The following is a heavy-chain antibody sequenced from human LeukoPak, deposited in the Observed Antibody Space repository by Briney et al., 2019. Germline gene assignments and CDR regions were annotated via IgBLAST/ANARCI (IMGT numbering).Heavy chain of an antibody. CDR3: ARRYGSGSYFPRYNWFDP. V-gene: IGHV4-34*01. D-gene: IGHD3-10*01. J-gene: IGHJ5*02. CDR2: INHSGST. CDR1: GGSFSGYY. Sequence: SETLSLTCAVYGGSFSGYYWSWIRQPPGKGLEWIGEINHSGSTNYNPSLTSRGTISVDTSKNQFSLKLSSVTAADTAVYYCARRYGSGSYFPRYNWFDPWGQGTLVTVSS.